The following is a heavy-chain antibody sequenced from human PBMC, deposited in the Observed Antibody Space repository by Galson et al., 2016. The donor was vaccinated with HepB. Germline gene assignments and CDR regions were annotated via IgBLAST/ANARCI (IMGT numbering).Heavy chain of an antibody. CDR2: FSDSGTT. V-gene: IGHV4-39*02. D-gene: IGHD3-10*01. CDR1: GDSIDSTNHY. CDR3: ARGPSRLLGHYYLDS. Sequence: SETLSLTCAVSGDSIDSTNHYWGWIRQSPGKGLEWIGNFSDSGTTNSSPSLKSRVIISFDTSRNHFSLRLTSVTAADTAVYYCARGPSRLLGHYYLDSWGQGILGPVSS. J-gene: IGHJ4*02.